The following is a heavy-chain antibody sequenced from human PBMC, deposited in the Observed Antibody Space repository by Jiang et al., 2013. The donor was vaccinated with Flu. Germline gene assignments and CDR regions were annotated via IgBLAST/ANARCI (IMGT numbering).Heavy chain of an antibody. J-gene: IGHJ3*02. CDR3: ARHGVEMASLYAFDI. V-gene: IGHV4-59*08. D-gene: IGHD5-24*01. CDR1: GASISSYY. Sequence: GPGLVKPSETLSLTCSVSGASISSYYWSWIRQPPGKGLEWIGYIYYDIGRTNYNPSLKSRVTFSVDTSRNHFSLKVDSLTAADTAVYYCARHGVEMASLYAFDIWGQGTMVTVSS. CDR2: IYYDIGRT.